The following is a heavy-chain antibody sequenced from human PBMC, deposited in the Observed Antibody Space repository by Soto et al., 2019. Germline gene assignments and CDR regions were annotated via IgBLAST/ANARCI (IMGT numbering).Heavy chain of an antibody. CDR1: GGSFSGYY. D-gene: IGHD2-8*01. V-gene: IGHV4-34*01. CDR2: ITHSGST. J-gene: IGHJ3*02. CDR3: ARGPQWWTDVDAFDS. Sequence: QVQLQQWGTGLLKPSETLSLTCAVYGGSFSGYYWSWIRQPPGKGLEWIGEITHSGSTNYNPSLKSRVTISVDTSKNQFSLKLSSVTAADTAVYYCARGPQWWTDVDAFDSWGQGTMVTVSS.